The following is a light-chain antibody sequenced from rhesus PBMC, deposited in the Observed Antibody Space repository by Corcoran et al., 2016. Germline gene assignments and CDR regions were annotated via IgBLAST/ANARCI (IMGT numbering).Light chain of an antibody. V-gene: IGKV3-24*04. J-gene: IGKJ3*01. Sequence: EIVMTQSPATLALSPGERATLSCGASQSVSSYLAWYQQNPGQAPRLLIYGASSRATGIPDRFSGSGSGTEFTLTISSLEPEDVGVYFCLQSSNWPFTFGPGTKLDI. CDR1: QSVSSY. CDR3: LQSSNWPFT. CDR2: GAS.